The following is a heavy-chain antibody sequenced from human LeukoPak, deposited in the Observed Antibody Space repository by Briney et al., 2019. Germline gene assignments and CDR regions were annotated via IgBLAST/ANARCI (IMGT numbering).Heavy chain of an antibody. Sequence: PSETLSLTCTVSGGSISSSTFYWGWIRQPPGKGLEWIGYIFYSGSTKYNPSLESPVTISLDSSKNHFSLRLTSVTPADTAVYYCARGPAFDYWGQGTLVTVSS. CDR2: IFYSGST. CDR3: ARGPAFDY. CDR1: GGSISSSTFY. V-gene: IGHV4-61*03. J-gene: IGHJ4*02.